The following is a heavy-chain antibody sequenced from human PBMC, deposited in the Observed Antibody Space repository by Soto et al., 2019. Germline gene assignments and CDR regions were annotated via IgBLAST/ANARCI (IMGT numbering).Heavy chain of an antibody. D-gene: IGHD5-12*01. J-gene: IGHJ4*02. CDR3: ARGDGMATTYSFDY. V-gene: IGHV1-69*01. CDR2: IIPIFGTA. Sequence: RRSVHHEKGQGLEWMGGIIPIFGTANYAQKFQGRVTITADESTSTAYMELSSLRSEDTAVYYCARGDGMATTYSFDYSAQGTLVTVSS.